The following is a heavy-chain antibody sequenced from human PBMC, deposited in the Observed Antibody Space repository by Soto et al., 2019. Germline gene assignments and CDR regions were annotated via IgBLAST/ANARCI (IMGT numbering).Heavy chain of an antibody. CDR2: IKSRTDSGKI. CDR3: GIDQDHRLLCN. Sequence: EVQLVESGGDLVKPGASLRLSCAVSGVTFLNAWMSWVRQAPGKGLEWVGRIKSRTDSGKIEYAAPVKGRFTISRDDSKNTLFLQMNSLKTEDTGVYFCGIDQDHRLLCNWGQGTLVTVSS. V-gene: IGHV3-15*01. D-gene: IGHD2-21*01. J-gene: IGHJ4*02. CDR1: GVTFLNAW.